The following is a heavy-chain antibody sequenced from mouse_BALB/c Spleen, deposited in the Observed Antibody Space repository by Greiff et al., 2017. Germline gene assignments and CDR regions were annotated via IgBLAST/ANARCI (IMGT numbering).Heavy chain of an antibody. V-gene: IGHV7-3*02. CDR2: IRNKANGYTT. D-gene: IGHD2-1*01. CDR3: ARGGNYVDYAMDY. CDR1: GFTFTDYY. J-gene: IGHJ4*01. Sequence: DVMLVESGGGLVQPGGSLRLSCATSGFTFTDYYMSWVRQPPGKALEWLGFIRNKANGYTTEYSASVKGRFTISRDNSQSILYLQMNTLRAEDSATYYCARGGNYVDYAMDYWGQGTSVTVSS.